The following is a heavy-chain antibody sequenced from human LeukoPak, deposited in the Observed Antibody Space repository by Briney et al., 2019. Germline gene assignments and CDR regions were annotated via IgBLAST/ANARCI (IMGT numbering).Heavy chain of an antibody. D-gene: IGHD2-2*01. J-gene: IGHJ5*02. Sequence: PSETLSLTCAVSGYSISSGYYWSWIRQPPGKGLEWIGEINHSGSTNYNPSLKSRVTISVDTSKNHFSLKLSSVTAADTAVYYCARGYCSSTSCYVFDPWGQGTLVTVSS. CDR3: ARGYCSSTSCYVFDP. CDR2: INHSGST. V-gene: IGHV4-34*01. CDR1: GYSISSGYY.